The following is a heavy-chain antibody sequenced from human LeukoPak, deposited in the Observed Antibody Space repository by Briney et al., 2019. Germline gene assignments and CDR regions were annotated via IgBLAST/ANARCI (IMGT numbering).Heavy chain of an antibody. V-gene: IGHV4-39*01. CDR2: IYYSGST. CDR3: ARWPRGYYDILTGYYTPYLIDY. D-gene: IGHD3-9*01. J-gene: IGHJ4*02. Sequence: PSETLSLTCTVSGGSISGSSYYWGWIRQPPGKGLEWIGSIYYSGSTYYNPSLKSRVTISVDTSKNQFSLKPSSVTAADTAVYYCARWPRGYYDILTGYYTPYLIDYWGQGTLVTVSS. CDR1: GGSISGSSYY.